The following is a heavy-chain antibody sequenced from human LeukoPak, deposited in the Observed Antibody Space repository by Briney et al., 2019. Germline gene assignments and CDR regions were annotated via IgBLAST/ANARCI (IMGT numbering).Heavy chain of an antibody. CDR2: IRYDGSNK. Sequence: GGSLRLSCAVSGFTFSNYAMHWVRQAPGKGLEWVAFIRYDGSNKYYADSVKGRFTISRDNSKDTLYLQMNSLRADDTAVYYCAKGDAYSSGSYFEYWGQGALVTVSS. V-gene: IGHV3-30*02. CDR1: GFTFSNYA. J-gene: IGHJ4*02. D-gene: IGHD3-10*01. CDR3: AKGDAYSSGSYFEY.